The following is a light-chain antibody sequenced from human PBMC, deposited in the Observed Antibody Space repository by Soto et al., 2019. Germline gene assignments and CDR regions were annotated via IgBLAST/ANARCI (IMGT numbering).Light chain of an antibody. CDR1: QSISSSF. J-gene: IGKJ3*01. CDR3: QQYGSSPGFT. CDR2: GAS. V-gene: IGKV3-20*01. Sequence: EFVLTQSPGTLSLSPGERATLSCRASQSISSSFLAWYQQKPGQAPRLLIYGASSRGTGIPDRFSGSGSGTDFTLTISRLEPEDFAVYYCQQYGSSPGFTFGPGTKVDIK.